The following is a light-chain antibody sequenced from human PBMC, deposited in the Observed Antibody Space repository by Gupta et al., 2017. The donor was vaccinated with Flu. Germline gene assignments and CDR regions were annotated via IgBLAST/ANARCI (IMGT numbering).Light chain of an antibody. J-gene: IGKJ1*01. CDR3: LRYGGSTLVT. CDR2: DAS. CDR1: QSVTNNY. V-gene: IGKV3-20*01. Sequence: EIVLTQSPGTLSVSPGERATLSCRASQSVTNNYLAWYQQKPGQAPRLLIYDASRRAAGIPDRLSGSGGGTEFTITISRLEHEDFAVYYCLRYGGSTLVTFGPGTKMEVK.